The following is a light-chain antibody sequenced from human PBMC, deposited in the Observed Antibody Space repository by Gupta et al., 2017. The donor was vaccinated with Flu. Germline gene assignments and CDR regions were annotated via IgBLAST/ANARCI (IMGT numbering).Light chain of an antibody. V-gene: IGLV3-19*01. CDR2: GKN. CDR1: SLRTSY. Sequence: SSELTQDPAVSVALGQTVRITCQGDSLRTSYATWFQQKPGQAPVLVIFGKNNRPSGIPDRFSGSSSGNTASLTITRAQAGDEGDYYCNSRDSSGDHLYVFGGGTKVTVL. J-gene: IGLJ1*01. CDR3: NSRDSSGDHLYV.